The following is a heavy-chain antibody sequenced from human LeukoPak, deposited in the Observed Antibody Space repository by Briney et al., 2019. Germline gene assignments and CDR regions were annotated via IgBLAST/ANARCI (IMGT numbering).Heavy chain of an antibody. D-gene: IGHD3-3*01. J-gene: IGHJ6*03. CDR1: GDSISTSNSY. CDR2: IYYSGNT. CDR3: ARGPGGGGNDFWSGYYYYYYMDV. V-gene: IGHV4-39*01. Sequence: SETLSLTCTVSGDSISTSNSYWGWIRQPPGKGLEWIGSIYYSGNTYYNASLTSRVTISVDTSKNQFSLKFTSVTAADTAVYYCARGPGGGGNDFWSGYYYYYYMDVWGKGTTVTVSS.